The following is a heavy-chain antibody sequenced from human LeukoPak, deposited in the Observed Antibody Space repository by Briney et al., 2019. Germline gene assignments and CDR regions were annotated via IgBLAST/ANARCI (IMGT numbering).Heavy chain of an antibody. CDR3: ARDLTTPPAPGWFDP. Sequence: PSETLSLTCTVSGGSISSYYWSWIRQPPGKGLEWIGYIYYSGSTNYNPSLKSRVTISVDTSKNQFSLKLSSVTAADTAVYYCARDLTTPPAPGWFDPWGQGTLVTVSS. CDR1: GGSISSYY. CDR2: IYYSGST. D-gene: IGHD4-11*01. J-gene: IGHJ5*02. V-gene: IGHV4-59*01.